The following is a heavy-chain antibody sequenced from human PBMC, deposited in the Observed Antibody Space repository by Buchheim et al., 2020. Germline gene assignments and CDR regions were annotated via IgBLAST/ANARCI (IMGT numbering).Heavy chain of an antibody. CDR1: GGSITNGGYS. V-gene: IGHV4-30-2*01. J-gene: IGHJ4*02. D-gene: IGHD2-8*01. CDR3: TRERQMLFDH. Sequence: QLQLQESGSGLVKPSQTLSLTCAVSGGSITNGGYSWSWIRQPPGKGLEWIGYIYHSGSTESYPTLKSRVTISIDRSKNQFSLRLTSVTRADTAVDDSTRERQMLFDHGGQGTL. CDR2: IYHSGST.